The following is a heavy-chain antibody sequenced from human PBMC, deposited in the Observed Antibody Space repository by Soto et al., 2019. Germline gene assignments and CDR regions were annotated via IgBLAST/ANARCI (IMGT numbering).Heavy chain of an antibody. J-gene: IGHJ6*02. D-gene: IGHD6-13*01. V-gene: IGHV3-7*01. Sequence: EVQLVESGGGLVQPGGSLRLSCAASGFTFSSYWMSWVRQAPVKGLEWVGNIKQDGSEKNYVDFMEGRFTISSDNAEKSLSLQMNSLRAEDTAVYYCARIASAGRGWDVWGQGTTVFVSS. CDR1: GFTFSSYW. CDR2: IKQDGSEK. CDR3: ARIASAGRGWDV.